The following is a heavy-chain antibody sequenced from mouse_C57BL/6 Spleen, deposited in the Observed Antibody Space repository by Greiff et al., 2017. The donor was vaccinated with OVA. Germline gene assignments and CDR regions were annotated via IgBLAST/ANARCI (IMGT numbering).Heavy chain of an antibody. V-gene: IGHV14-4*01. CDR2: IDPENGDT. Sequence: EVKLQESGAELVRPGASVKLSCTASGFNIKDDYMHWVKQRPEQGLEWIGWIDPENGDTEYASKFQGKATITADTSSNTAYLQRSSLTSEDTAVYYCTKGWDGYWGQGTTLTVSS. CDR3: TKGWDGY. D-gene: IGHD3-3*01. CDR1: GFNIKDDY. J-gene: IGHJ2*01.